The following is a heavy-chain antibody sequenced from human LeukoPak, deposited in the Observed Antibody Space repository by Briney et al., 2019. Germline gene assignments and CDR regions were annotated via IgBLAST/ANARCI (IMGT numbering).Heavy chain of an antibody. J-gene: IGHJ4*02. Sequence: SGGSLRLSCADAGFLFSDFIDHTMVWVRQAPGKGLEWVSYISSSSTSISYADSVRGRFSISRDNAQRSLYLHMNSLRDEDTAVYYCAREFSVVGNFDYWGQGTLVIVSS. V-gene: IGHV3-21*01. CDR2: ISSSSTSI. CDR1: GFLFSDFIDHT. CDR3: AREFSVVGNFDY. D-gene: IGHD2-21*01.